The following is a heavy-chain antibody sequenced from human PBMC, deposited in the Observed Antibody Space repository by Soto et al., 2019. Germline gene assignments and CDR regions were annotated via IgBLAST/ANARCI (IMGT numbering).Heavy chain of an antibody. CDR1: GFTFSSDW. Sequence: GGSLRLSCAASGFTFSSDWMSWVRQAPGKGLEWVANIKQDGSEKYYVDSVKGRFTISRDNAKNSLYLRMNSLRAEDTAVYYCARGAGSYFRRVVGAFDIWGQGTMVTVSS. CDR3: ARGAGSYFRRVVGAFDI. D-gene: IGHD3-10*01. J-gene: IGHJ3*02. V-gene: IGHV3-7*04. CDR2: IKQDGSEK.